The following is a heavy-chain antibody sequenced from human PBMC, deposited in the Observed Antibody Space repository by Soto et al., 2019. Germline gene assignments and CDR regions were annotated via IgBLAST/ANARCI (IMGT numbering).Heavy chain of an antibody. CDR2: TDYRSKWYN. CDR1: GDSVSSNSAA. V-gene: IGHV6-1*01. CDR3: ASPAARTYYYGMDV. Sequence: SQTLSLTCAISGDSVSSNSAAWNWIRQSPSRGLEWLGRTDYRSKWYNDYAVSVKSRITINPDTSKNQFSLQLNSVTPEDTAVYYCASPAARTYYYGMDVWGQGTTVTVSS. D-gene: IGHD6-13*01. J-gene: IGHJ6*02.